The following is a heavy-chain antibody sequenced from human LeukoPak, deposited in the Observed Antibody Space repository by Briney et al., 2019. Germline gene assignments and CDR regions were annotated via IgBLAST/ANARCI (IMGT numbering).Heavy chain of an antibody. D-gene: IGHD2-2*02. CDR1: GFTFSSYW. Sequence: GGSLRLSCAVSGFTFSSYWMSWVRQAPGKGLEWVANIKQDGSEKYYVDSVKGRFTISRDNAKNSLYLQMNSLRAEDTAVYYCARERGDIFCTSTSCYTFAFDIWGQGTMVTVSS. CDR3: ARERGDIFCTSTSCYTFAFDI. J-gene: IGHJ3*02. CDR2: IKQDGSEK. V-gene: IGHV3-7*01.